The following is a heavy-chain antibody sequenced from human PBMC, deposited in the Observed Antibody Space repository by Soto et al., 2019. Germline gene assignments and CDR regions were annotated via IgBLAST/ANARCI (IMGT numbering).Heavy chain of an antibody. CDR2: IKPNSGGT. V-gene: IGHV1-2*04. Sequence: ASLNGSCKSCGYTYTGHYSNWRRQPPAQGRERMGWIKPNSGGTMYAQKVQGWVTMTRDTSISTAYMELSRLRSDDTAVYYCARDRKSITMIVVADRVGMDVWGQVTTVTVSS. J-gene: IGHJ6*02. CDR1: GYTYTGHY. CDR3: ARDRKSITMIVVADRVGMDV. D-gene: IGHD3-22*01.